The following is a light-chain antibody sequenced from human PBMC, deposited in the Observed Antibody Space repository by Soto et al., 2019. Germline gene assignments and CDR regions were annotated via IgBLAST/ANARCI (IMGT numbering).Light chain of an antibody. Sequence: QSVLTQPPSVSGAPGQRVTISCTGSSSNIGAGYDVHWYQQLPGTAPKLLIYGNSNRPSGVPDRFSGSKSGTSASLAITGLQAEDEADDYCQSSDSSLSGSPYYVFGTGTKVTVL. CDR3: QSSDSSLSGSPYYV. V-gene: IGLV1-40*01. J-gene: IGLJ1*01. CDR1: SSNIGAGYD. CDR2: GNS.